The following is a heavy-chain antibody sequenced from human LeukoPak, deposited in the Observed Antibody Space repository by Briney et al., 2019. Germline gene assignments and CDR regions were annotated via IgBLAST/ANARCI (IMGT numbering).Heavy chain of an antibody. CDR3: ASFSSSGWYFDY. D-gene: IGHD6-19*01. Sequence: GGSLRLSCAASGFTFSSYEMNWVRQAPGKGLEWVSYISSSGSAKKNADSVKGRFTISRDDAKNSLYLQMNSLRAEDTAVYYCASFSSSGWYFDYWGQGTLVTVSS. CDR2: ISSSGSAK. J-gene: IGHJ4*02. V-gene: IGHV3-48*03. CDR1: GFTFSSYE.